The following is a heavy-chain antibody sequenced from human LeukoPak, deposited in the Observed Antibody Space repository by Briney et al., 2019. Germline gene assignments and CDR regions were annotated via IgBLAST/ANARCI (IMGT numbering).Heavy chain of an antibody. J-gene: IGHJ4*02. CDR2: IIPTFGTA. Sequence: SVKVSCKASGGTFSSYAISWVRQAPGQGLEWMGGIIPTFGTANYAQKFQGRVTITTDESMSTAYMELSSLRSEDTAVYYCAREVGYCSSTSCPFDYWGQGTLVTVSS. V-gene: IGHV1-69*05. CDR1: GGTFSSYA. CDR3: AREVGYCSSTSCPFDY. D-gene: IGHD2-2*03.